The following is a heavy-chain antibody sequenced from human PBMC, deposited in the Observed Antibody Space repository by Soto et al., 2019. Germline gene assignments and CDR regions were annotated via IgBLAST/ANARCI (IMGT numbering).Heavy chain of an antibody. CDR3: VKDGDSISRNKQLDY. D-gene: IGHD6-13*01. Sequence: PGGSLRLSCAASGFTFTTYAMCWVRQAPGKGLEWVSSISVSGDRTFYADSVKGRFTISRDNSRNTLHLQMNSLRAEDTAVYYCVKDGDSISRNKQLDYWGQGTLVTVSS. V-gene: IGHV3-23*01. J-gene: IGHJ4*02. CDR2: ISVSGDRT. CDR1: GFTFTTYA.